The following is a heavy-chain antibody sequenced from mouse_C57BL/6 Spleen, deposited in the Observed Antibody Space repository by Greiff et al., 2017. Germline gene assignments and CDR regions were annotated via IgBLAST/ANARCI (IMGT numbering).Heavy chain of an antibody. Sequence: QVQLQQPGAELVKPGAPVKLSCKASGYTFTSYWMHWVKQRPGQGLEWIGMIHPNSGSTNYNEKFKSKDTLTVDKSSSTAYLQLSSLTSEDSAVYYCARGGDYDVGAMDYWGQGTSVTVSS. V-gene: IGHV1-64*01. D-gene: IGHD2-4*01. J-gene: IGHJ4*01. CDR2: IHPNSGST. CDR3: ARGGDYDVGAMDY. CDR1: GYTFTSYW.